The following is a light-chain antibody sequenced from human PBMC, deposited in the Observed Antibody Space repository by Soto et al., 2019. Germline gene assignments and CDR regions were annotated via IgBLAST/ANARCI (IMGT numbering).Light chain of an antibody. CDR3: QHYSSYPYS. Sequence: DIQMTQSPSTLSSSVGDRVTITCRASQTISSWLAWYQQKPGKAPKLLIYMASGLHSGVPSRFSGSGSGTEFTLTITSVQPDDFATYYCQHYSSYPYSFGPGTKLEIK. CDR1: QTISSW. J-gene: IGKJ2*01. V-gene: IGKV1-5*03. CDR2: MAS.